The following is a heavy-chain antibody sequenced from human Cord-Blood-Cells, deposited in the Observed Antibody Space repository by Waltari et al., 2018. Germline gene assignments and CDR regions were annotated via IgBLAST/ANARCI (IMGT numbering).Heavy chain of an antibody. J-gene: IGHJ3*02. CDR1: GGSFSGYY. CDR2: INHSGST. Sequence: QVQLQQWGAGLLKPSETRSLTCAVYGGSFSGYYWSWIRQPPGKGLEWIGEINHSGSTNYNPSLKSRVTISVDTSKNQFSLKLSSVTAADTAVYYCARRAYDILTGYSDAFDIWGQGTMVTVSS. CDR3: ARRAYDILTGYSDAFDI. V-gene: IGHV4-34*01. D-gene: IGHD3-9*01.